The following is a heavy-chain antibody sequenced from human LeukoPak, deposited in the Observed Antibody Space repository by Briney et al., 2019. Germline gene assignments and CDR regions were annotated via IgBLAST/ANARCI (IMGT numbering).Heavy chain of an antibody. J-gene: IGHJ4*02. CDR1: GGSFSGYY. V-gene: IGHV4-34*01. Sequence: KPSETLSVTCAVYGGSFSGYYWSWIRQPPGKGLEWIGEINHSGSTNYNPSLKSRVTISVDTSKNQFSLKLSSVTAADTAVYYCARAYYDFWSGYYTGFDYWGQGTLVTVSS. CDR2: INHSGST. CDR3: ARAYYDFWSGYYTGFDY. D-gene: IGHD3-3*01.